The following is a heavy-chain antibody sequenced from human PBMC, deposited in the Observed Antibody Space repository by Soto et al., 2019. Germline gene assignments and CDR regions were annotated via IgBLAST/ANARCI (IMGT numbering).Heavy chain of an antibody. D-gene: IGHD1-7*01. CDR2: IIPIFGTA. J-gene: IGHJ6*02. Sequence: QVQLVQSGAEVKKPGSSVKVSCKASGGTFSSYAISWVRQAPGQGLEWMGGIIPIFGTANYAQKFPGRVTITADESTSTAYMELSSLRSEDTAVYYCAAGWVPTTDYDYGMDVWGQGTTVTVAS. CDR3: AAGWVPTTDYDYGMDV. CDR1: GGTFSSYA. V-gene: IGHV1-69*01.